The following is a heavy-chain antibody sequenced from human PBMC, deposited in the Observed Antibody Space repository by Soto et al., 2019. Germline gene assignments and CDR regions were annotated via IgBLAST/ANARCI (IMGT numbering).Heavy chain of an antibody. CDR3: TKASRGASSSYNYGMVV. CDR1: GFRFEDYA. CDR2: IGWNSGTI. J-gene: IGHJ6*02. Sequence: EVQLVESGGGLVQPGRSLRLSCAASGFRFEDYAMNWVRQPPGKGLEWVSGIGWNSGTIGYAGSVKGRFTTSRDNATSSLFLQMNRLRPEDTALYYCTKASRGASSSYNYGMVVWGPGTTVTVSS. D-gene: IGHD3-10*01. V-gene: IGHV3-9*01.